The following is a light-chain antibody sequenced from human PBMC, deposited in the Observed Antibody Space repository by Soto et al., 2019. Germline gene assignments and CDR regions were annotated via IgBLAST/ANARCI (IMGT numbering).Light chain of an antibody. CDR2: DAS. CDR1: QSISSW. J-gene: IGKJ1*01. V-gene: IGKV1-5*01. CDR3: QQYRT. Sequence: DIQMTHSPSTLSASVWDRVTITCRASQSISSWLAWYQQKPGKAPKLLIYDASSLESGVPSRFSGSGSGTEFTLTISSLQPDDFATYYCQQYRTFGQGTKVDIK.